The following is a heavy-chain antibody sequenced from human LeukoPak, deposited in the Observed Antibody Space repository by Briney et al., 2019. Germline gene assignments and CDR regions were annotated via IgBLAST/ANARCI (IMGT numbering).Heavy chain of an antibody. CDR1: GYIFTGYY. CDR3: AREGAPAADINWFDP. CDR2: INPNNGGT. Sequence: ASVKVSCKTSGYIFTGYYMHWVRQAPGQGLEWMGWINPNNGGTNYAQKFQGRVTMTRDTSISTAYMELSRLRSDDTAVYYCAREGAPAADINWFDPWGQGTLVTVSS. V-gene: IGHV1-2*02. J-gene: IGHJ5*02. D-gene: IGHD6-13*01.